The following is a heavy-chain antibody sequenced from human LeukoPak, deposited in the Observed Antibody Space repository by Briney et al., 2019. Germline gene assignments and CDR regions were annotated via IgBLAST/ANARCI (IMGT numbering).Heavy chain of an antibody. Sequence: GESLKISCKGSGYSFTSYWISWVRQMPGKGLEWMGIIYPGDSDTRYSPSFQGQVTISADKSISTAYLQWSSLKASDTAMYYCARHQARGYSYSPTFDYWGQGTLVTVSS. V-gene: IGHV5-51*01. CDR2: IYPGDSDT. CDR1: GYSFTSYW. CDR3: ARHQARGYSYSPTFDY. J-gene: IGHJ4*02. D-gene: IGHD5-18*01.